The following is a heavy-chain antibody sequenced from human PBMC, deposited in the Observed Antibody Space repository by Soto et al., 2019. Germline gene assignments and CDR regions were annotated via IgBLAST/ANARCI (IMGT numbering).Heavy chain of an antibody. CDR2: INQDGSEK. Sequence: EVQLVESGGGLAQPGGSLRLSCAASGFTISSYWMSWVRQAPGKGLEWVANINQDGSEKNYVDSVKGRFIISRDNAKNSLSLQMNSLRGEDTATYYCARYNAMDVWGQGTTVTVSS. CDR1: GFTISSYW. J-gene: IGHJ6*02. V-gene: IGHV3-7*03. CDR3: ARYNAMDV. D-gene: IGHD1-20*01.